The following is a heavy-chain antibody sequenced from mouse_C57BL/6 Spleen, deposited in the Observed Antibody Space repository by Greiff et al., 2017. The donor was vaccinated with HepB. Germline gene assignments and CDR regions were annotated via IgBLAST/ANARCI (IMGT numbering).Heavy chain of an antibody. J-gene: IGHJ1*03. V-gene: IGHV1-64*01. D-gene: IGHD4-1*01. Sequence: QVQLQQSGAELVKPGASVKLSCKASGYTFTSYWMHWVKQRPGQGLEWIGMIHPNSGSTNYNEKFKSKATLTVDKSSSTAYMQLSSLTSEDSAVYYCARDNWEGYFDVWGTGTTVTVSS. CDR3: ARDNWEGYFDV. CDR1: GYTFTSYW. CDR2: IHPNSGST.